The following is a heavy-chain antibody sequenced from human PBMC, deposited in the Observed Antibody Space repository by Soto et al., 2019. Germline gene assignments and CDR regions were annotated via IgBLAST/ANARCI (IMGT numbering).Heavy chain of an antibody. CDR1: GFTFSTYA. V-gene: IGHV3-23*01. J-gene: IGHJ6*02. Sequence: GGTLRLSCAPSGFTFSTYAMSWVRQGPGMGLESVSAISGSGDSPYQADYVTGRFTLSREHSKNTLYLQMHSLRADDTAVYYCAKVITMIFAVIPYRMDVWGQGNTVTVSS. CDR2: ISGSGDSP. D-gene: IGHD3-22*01. CDR3: AKVITMIFAVIPYRMDV.